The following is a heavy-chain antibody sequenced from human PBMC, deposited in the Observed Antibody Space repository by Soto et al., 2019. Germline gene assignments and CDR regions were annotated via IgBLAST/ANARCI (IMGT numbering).Heavy chain of an antibody. CDR1: GYKCNTYW. D-gene: IGHD3-10*01. CDR2: IYPGDSDT. V-gene: IGHV5-51*01. J-gene: IGHJ6*02. CDR3: ARHMEAHSHFYYGMDV. Sequence: XESLRVYCKCSGYKCNTYWTALVLQMPGKGLEWMGFIYPGDSDTRYSPSFQGQVTISADKSINTAYLQWRTLKASDTAIYYCARHMEAHSHFYYGMDVWGQGTTVTVSS.